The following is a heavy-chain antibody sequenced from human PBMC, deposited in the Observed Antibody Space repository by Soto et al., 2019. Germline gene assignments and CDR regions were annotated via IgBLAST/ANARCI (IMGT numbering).Heavy chain of an antibody. V-gene: IGHV3-23*01. D-gene: IGHD1-26*01. CDR2: LRVTGGGP. CDR1: GFSFSSYD. CDR3: AKGRETTTSATFCFDN. J-gene: IGHJ4*02. Sequence: EVRLLESGGGLVQPGGSLRLSCAASGFSFSSYDMTWVRQAPGQGLEWVSSLRVTGGGPYYADSVRGRFTMSRDTSKNTLALEMSGLRADDSAVYYCAKGRETTTSATFCFDNWGQGTLVTVSS.